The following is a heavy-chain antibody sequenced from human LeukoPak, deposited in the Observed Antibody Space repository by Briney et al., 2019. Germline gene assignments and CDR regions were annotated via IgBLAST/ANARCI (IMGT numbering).Heavy chain of an antibody. Sequence: GESLKISCKGSGYSFTSYWIGWVRQMTGKGLEWMGIIYPGDSDTRYSPSFQGQVTISADKSISTAYLQWSSLKASDTAMYYCARQGASYDSSGYPDYWGQGTLVTVSS. CDR2: IYPGDSDT. CDR3: ARQGASYDSSGYPDY. J-gene: IGHJ4*02. CDR1: GYSFTSYW. V-gene: IGHV5-51*01. D-gene: IGHD3-22*01.